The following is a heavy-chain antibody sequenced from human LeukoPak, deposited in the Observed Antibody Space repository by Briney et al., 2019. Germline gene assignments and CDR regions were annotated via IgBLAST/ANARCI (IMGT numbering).Heavy chain of an antibody. Sequence: PGGSLRLACADSGFTFSSYAMHWVRQAPGEGLEWVSVISYDGSNKYYADSVKGRFTISRDNSKNTLYLQMNSLRAEDTAVYYCARDSAYRRLVTVTTWIDFWRQGTLVTVSS. D-gene: IGHD4-17*01. CDR1: GFTFSSYA. CDR3: ARDSAYRRLVTVTTWIDF. J-gene: IGHJ4*02. V-gene: IGHV3-30-3*01. CDR2: ISYDGSNK.